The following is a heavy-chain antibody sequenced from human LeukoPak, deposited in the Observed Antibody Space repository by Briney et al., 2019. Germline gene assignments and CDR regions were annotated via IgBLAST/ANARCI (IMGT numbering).Heavy chain of an antibody. V-gene: IGHV3-30-3*01. D-gene: IGHD6-19*01. CDR3: ARGVAVAGTTGRTLDY. Sequence: TGGSLRLSCAASGFTFSSYAMHWVRQAPGKGLEWVAVISYDGSNKYYADSVKGRFTISRDNSKNTLYLQMNSLRDEDTAVYYCARGVAVAGTTGRTLDYWGQGTLVTVSS. CDR1: GFTFSSYA. CDR2: ISYDGSNK. J-gene: IGHJ4*02.